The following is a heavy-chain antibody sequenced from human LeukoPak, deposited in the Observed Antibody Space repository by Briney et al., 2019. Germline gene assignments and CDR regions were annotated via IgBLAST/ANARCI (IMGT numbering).Heavy chain of an antibody. V-gene: IGHV3-48*03. CDR3: ARDPTTLTTFALGYFDY. Sequence: GGSLRLSCAVSGFTFSSYGMNWVRQAPGKGLEWVSYISSSGLTTYYADSVKGRFTMSRDNAKNSLYLQMKSLRAEDTAIYYCARDPTTLTTFALGYFDYWGQGTLVTVSS. D-gene: IGHD4-11*01. CDR2: ISSSGLTT. J-gene: IGHJ4*02. CDR1: GFTFSSYG.